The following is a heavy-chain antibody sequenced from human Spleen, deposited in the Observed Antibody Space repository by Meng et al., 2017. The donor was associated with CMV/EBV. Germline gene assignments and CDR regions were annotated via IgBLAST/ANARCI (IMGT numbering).Heavy chain of an antibody. Sequence: TVSGGSIYNYYWSWSRQPPGKGLEWIGYIHSNGKTNSRPSLKSRVTMSVDPSKNQFSLNLVSVSAADTAIYYCASSGNYYDILTGLSPWGQGTLVTVSS. D-gene: IGHD3-9*01. CDR1: GGSIYNYY. CDR2: IHSNGKT. CDR3: ASSGNYYDILTGLSP. V-gene: IGHV4-59*01. J-gene: IGHJ5*02.